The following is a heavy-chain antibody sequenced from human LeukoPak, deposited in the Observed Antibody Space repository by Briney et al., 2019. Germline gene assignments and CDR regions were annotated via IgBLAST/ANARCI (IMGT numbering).Heavy chain of an antibody. CDR2: ISGSGGST. CDR1: GFTFSSYA. CDR3: AKGLSYYDSSED. D-gene: IGHD3-22*01. Sequence: PGGSLRVSCAASGFTFSSYAMSWVRQAPGKGLEWVSAISGSGGSTYYADSVKGRFTISRDNSKNTLYLQMNSLRAEDTAVYYCAKGLSYYDSSEDWGQGTLVTVSS. V-gene: IGHV3-23*01. J-gene: IGHJ4*02.